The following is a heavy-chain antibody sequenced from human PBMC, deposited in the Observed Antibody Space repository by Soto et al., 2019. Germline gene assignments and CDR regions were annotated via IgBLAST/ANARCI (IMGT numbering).Heavy chain of an antibody. J-gene: IGHJ3*02. V-gene: IGHV1-18*01. Sequence: QVQLVQSGAEVKKPGASVKVSCKASGYTFTSYGISWVRQAPGQGLEWMGWISAYNGNTNYAQKLEGRVTMTTDTYTSTGYLELRSMRSDDTAVDYCARDTRDAFDIWGQGTMVTVSS. CDR3: ARDTRDAFDI. CDR2: ISAYNGNT. CDR1: GYTFTSYG.